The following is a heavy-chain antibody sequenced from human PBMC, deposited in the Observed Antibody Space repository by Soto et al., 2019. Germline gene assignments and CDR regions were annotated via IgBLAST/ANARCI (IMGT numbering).Heavy chain of an antibody. D-gene: IGHD3-10*01. J-gene: IGHJ2*01. Sequence: QVQLVESGGGVVQPGRSLRLSCAASGFTFNRNALHWVRQAPGKGLEWVAVISHVGANKYYADSVKGRFTISRDNSKNTLYLQMSSLRTEETAVYYCAREFEWFFDLWGRGTLVTVSS. CDR2: ISHVGANK. CDR3: AREFEWFFDL. V-gene: IGHV3-30-3*01. CDR1: GFTFNRNA.